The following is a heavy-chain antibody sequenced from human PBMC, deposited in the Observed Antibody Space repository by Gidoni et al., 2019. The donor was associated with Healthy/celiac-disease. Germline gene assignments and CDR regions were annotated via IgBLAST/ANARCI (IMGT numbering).Heavy chain of an antibody. D-gene: IGHD6-13*01. CDR3: AKDLSWQHHNYCYDMDV. Sequence: GFTFSSYAMHWVRQAPGKGLEWVALILYDGSSKYYAESVKGRFTISRDNSKNTLYLQMNSLRAEDTAVYYCAKDLSWQHHNYCYDMDVWGKGTTVTVSS. CDR2: ILYDGSSK. V-gene: IGHV3-30*04. J-gene: IGHJ6*03. CDR1: GFTFSSYA.